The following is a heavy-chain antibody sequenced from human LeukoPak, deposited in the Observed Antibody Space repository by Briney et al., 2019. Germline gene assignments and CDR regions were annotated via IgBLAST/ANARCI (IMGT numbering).Heavy chain of an antibody. V-gene: IGHV3-23*01. CDR2: ISGSGDST. D-gene: IGHD6-19*01. CDR1: GFTFSSYG. CDR3: TQQWLVLGAFDI. J-gene: IGHJ3*02. Sequence: GGSLRLSCAASGFTFSSYGMSWVRQAPGKGLEWVSAISGSGDSTYDADSVKGRFTISRDNSKNTLYLQMNSLRAEDTAVYYCTQQWLVLGAFDIWGQGTMVTVSS.